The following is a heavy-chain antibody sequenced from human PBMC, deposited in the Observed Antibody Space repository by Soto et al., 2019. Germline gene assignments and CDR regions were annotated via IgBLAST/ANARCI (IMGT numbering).Heavy chain of an antibody. CDR1: GGTFSSYA. V-gene: IGHV1-69*01. J-gene: IGHJ6*02. Sequence: QVQLVQSGAEVKKPGSSVKISSKASGGTFSSYAISWVRQAPGQGLEWMGGIIPIFGTANYAQKFQGRVTITADESTSTAYMELSSLRSEDTAVYYCARDNITIFGVVIISDYYYYGMDVWGQGTTVTVSS. CDR2: IIPIFGTA. CDR3: ARDNITIFGVVIISDYYYYGMDV. D-gene: IGHD3-3*01.